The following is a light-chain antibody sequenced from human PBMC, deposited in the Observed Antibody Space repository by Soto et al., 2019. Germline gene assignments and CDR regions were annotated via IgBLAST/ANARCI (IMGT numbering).Light chain of an antibody. J-gene: IGKJ2*03. CDR2: GAS. Sequence: EIVLTQSPGTLSLSPGERATLSCRASQSVSSSYFAWYQQKPGQAPRLLIYGASSRATGIPDRFSGSGSGTDFTLTLSTLEHEDFAVYYCQQYGGSPYSFGQGTKLEIK. V-gene: IGKV3-20*01. CDR1: QSVSSSY. CDR3: QQYGGSPYS.